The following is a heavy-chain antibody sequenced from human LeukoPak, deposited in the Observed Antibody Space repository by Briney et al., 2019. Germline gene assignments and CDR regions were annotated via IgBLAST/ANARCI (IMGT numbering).Heavy chain of an antibody. CDR3: ATIHNDYGAYVLS. CDR2: INHSGST. J-gene: IGHJ4*02. D-gene: IGHD4-17*01. Sequence: AETLSLTCAVYGGFFSGYYWSWIRQSPGKGLEWIGEINHSGSTNYNPSLKSRVTISADTSKKQFSLKLTSVTAADTAVYYCATIHNDYGAYVLSWGQGTLVTVSS. CDR1: GGFFSGYY. V-gene: IGHV4-34*01.